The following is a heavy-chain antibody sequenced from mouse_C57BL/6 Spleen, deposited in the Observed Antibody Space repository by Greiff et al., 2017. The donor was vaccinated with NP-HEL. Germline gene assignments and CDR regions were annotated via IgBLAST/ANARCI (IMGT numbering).Heavy chain of an antibody. CDR1: GYTFTDYY. Sequence: EVQLQQSGPELVKPGASVKISCKASGYTFTDYYMNWVKQSHGKSLEWIGDINPNNGGTSYNQKFKGKATLTVDKSSSTAYMELRSLTSEDSAVYYCANYGYYYAMDYWGQGTSVTVSS. D-gene: IGHD1-1*02. CDR3: ANYGYYYAMDY. CDR2: INPNNGGT. V-gene: IGHV1-26*01. J-gene: IGHJ4*01.